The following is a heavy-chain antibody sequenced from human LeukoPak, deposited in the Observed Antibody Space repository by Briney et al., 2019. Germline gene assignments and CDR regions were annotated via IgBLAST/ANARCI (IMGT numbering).Heavy chain of an antibody. Sequence: GGSLRLSCVASGFTFSSTTMGWVRQAPGRGLEWVSSITAIDGRTYYADSVRGRFTISRDNSKNTLYLQMNSLRAEDTAVYYCAKEMRVAARTKALDYWGQGTLVTVSS. CDR1: GFTFSSTT. CDR3: AKEMRVAARTKALDY. J-gene: IGHJ4*02. D-gene: IGHD6-6*01. CDR2: ITAIDGRT. V-gene: IGHV3-23*01.